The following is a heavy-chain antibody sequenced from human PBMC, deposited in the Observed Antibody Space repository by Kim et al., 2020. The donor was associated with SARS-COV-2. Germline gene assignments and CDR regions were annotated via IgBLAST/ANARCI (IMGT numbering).Heavy chain of an antibody. J-gene: IGHJ4*02. Sequence: GGSLRLSCAASGFTFSSYEMNWVRQAPGKGLEWVSYISSGGSTIYYADSVKGRFTISRDNAKNSLYLQMNSLRAEDTAVYYCARDGVLGDWGQGTLVTVSS. CDR1: GFTFSSYE. CDR2: ISSGGSTI. D-gene: IGHD3-10*01. V-gene: IGHV3-48*03. CDR3: ARDGVLGD.